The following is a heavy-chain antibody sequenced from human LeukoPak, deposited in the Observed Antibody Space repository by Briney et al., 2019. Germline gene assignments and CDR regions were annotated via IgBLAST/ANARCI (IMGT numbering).Heavy chain of an antibody. Sequence: PGGSLRLSCAASGFTFSSYAMSWVRQAPGKGLEWVAVIWYDGSNKYYADSVKGRFTISRDNSKNTLYLQMNSLRAEDAAVYYCAKGFGSGPKYYYDSSGYHNYFDYWGQGTLVTVSS. V-gene: IGHV3-33*06. CDR1: GFTFSSYA. CDR3: AKGFGSGPKYYYDSSGYHNYFDY. J-gene: IGHJ4*02. D-gene: IGHD3-22*01. CDR2: IWYDGSNK.